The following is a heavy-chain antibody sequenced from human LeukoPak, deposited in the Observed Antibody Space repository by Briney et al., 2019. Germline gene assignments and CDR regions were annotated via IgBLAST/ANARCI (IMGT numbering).Heavy chain of an antibody. CDR3: ARARYNWNDEYFDY. V-gene: IGHV3-7*01. CDR2: TKQDGSEK. J-gene: IGHJ4*02. CDR1: GFTFSSYW. Sequence: GGSLRLSCAASGFTFSSYWMSWVRQAPGKGLEWVANTKQDGSEKYYVDSVKGRFTISRDNAKNSLYLQMNSLRAEDTAVYYCARARYNWNDEYFDYWGQGTLVTVSS. D-gene: IGHD1-1*01.